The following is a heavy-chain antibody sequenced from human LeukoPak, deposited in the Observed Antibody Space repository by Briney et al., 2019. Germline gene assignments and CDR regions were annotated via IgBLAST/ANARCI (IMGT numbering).Heavy chain of an antibody. J-gene: IGHJ4*02. D-gene: IGHD5-24*01. CDR3: ARHRSKWLQSSFDY. CDR2: IFYSGNT. Sequence: SETLSLTCSVSGGSISSGSFYWGWIRQPPGKGLECIGSIFYSGNTYDNPSLKSRVTISVDTSKNQFSLKLNSVTAADTAVYYCARHRSKWLQSSFDYWGQGTLVTVSS. V-gene: IGHV4-39*01. CDR1: GGSISSGSFY.